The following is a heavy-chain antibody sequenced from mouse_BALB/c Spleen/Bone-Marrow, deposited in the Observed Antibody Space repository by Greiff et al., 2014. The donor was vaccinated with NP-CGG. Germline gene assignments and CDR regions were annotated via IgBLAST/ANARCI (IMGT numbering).Heavy chain of an antibody. CDR3: ARITTATGAMDY. D-gene: IGHD1-2*01. CDR2: IWADGST. J-gene: IGHJ4*01. CDR1: GFSLTNYG. Sequence: SLSITCTVSGFSLTNYGVHWVRQPPGKGLEWLGVIWADGSTNYNSALMSRLSISKDNSKSQVFFKMNSLQTDDTAMYYCARITTATGAMDYWGQGTSVTVSS. V-gene: IGHV2-9*02.